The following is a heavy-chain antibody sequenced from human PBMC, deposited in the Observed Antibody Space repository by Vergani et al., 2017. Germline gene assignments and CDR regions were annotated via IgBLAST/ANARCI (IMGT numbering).Heavy chain of an antibody. D-gene: IGHD3-22*01. CDR2: IYPANSDT. Sequence: EVQLVQSGAEVKKPGESLKISCKGSGYSFTTYWIGWVRQMPGKGLEWMGIIYPANSDTKYSPSFQGQVTISADKSITTAYLQWSSLKASDTAMYYCARVGWSYYDSSGYYYAPGGWFDPWGQGTLVTVSS. J-gene: IGHJ5*02. CDR3: ARVGWSYYDSSGYYYAPGGWFDP. V-gene: IGHV5-51*01. CDR1: GYSFTTYW.